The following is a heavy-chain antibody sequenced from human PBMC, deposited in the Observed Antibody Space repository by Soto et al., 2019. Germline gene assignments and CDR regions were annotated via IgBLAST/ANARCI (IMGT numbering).Heavy chain of an antibody. CDR2: IIPIFGTA. V-gene: IGHV1-69*01. D-gene: IGHD4-17*01. Sequence: QVQLVQSGAEVKKPGSSVKVSCKASGGTFSSYAISWVRQAPGQGLEWMGGIIPIFGTANYAQKFQGRVTITADESTSTAYMELSSLRSEXXXXXXXXRSAATVTTXXAXXIWGQG. J-gene: IGHJ3*02. CDR1: GGTFSSYA. CDR3: XRSAATVTTXXAXXI.